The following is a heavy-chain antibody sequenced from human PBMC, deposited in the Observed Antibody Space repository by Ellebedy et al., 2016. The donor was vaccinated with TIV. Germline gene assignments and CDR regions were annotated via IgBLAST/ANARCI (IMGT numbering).Heavy chain of an antibody. D-gene: IGHD3-3*01. CDR1: GFTFSSYG. CDR3: AKGPSRGVDFWSGGWDFDY. CDR2: ISYDGSNK. J-gene: IGHJ4*02. V-gene: IGHV3-30*18. Sequence: GESLKISXAASGFTFSSYGMHWVRQAPGKGLEWVAVISYDGSNKYYADSVKGRFTISRDNSKNTLYLQMNSLRAEDTAVYYCAKGPSRGVDFWSGGWDFDYWGQGTLVTVSS.